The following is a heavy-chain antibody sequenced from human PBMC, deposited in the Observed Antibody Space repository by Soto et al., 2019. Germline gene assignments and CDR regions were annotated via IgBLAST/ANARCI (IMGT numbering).Heavy chain of an antibody. CDR3: ARARRSYSSSSYYYYGMDV. CDR1: GGSISSSSYY. J-gene: IGHJ6*02. Sequence: SETLSLTCTVSGGSISSSSYYWGWIRQPPGKGLEWIGSIYYSGSTYYNPSLKSRVTISVDTSKNQFSLKLSSVTAADTAVYYCARARRSYSSSSYYYYGMDVWGQGTTVTVSS. D-gene: IGHD6-6*01. CDR2: IYYSGST. V-gene: IGHV4-39*07.